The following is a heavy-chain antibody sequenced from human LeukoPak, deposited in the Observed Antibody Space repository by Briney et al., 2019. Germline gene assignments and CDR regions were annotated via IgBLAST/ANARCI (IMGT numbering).Heavy chain of an antibody. CDR2: ISYDGSNK. Sequence: GRSLRLSCAASGFTYSSYAMHWVRQAPGKGLEWVAVISYDGSNKYYADSVKGRFTISRDNSKNTLYLQMNSLRAEDTAVYYCARAEDSDYWGQGTLVTVSS. CDR1: GFTYSSYA. V-gene: IGHV3-30*04. J-gene: IGHJ4*02. CDR3: ARAEDSDY.